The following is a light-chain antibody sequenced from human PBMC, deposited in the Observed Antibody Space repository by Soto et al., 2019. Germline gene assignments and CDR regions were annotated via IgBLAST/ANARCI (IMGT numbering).Light chain of an antibody. CDR2: EVS. Sequence: QSALTQPASVSVSPGQSITISCTGTSSDGGGYKYVSWYQQHPDKAPKLIIFEVSNRPSGISSRFSGSKSGNTASLTISGLQAEDEADYYCASYTSSSTSVIFGRGTKVTVL. V-gene: IGLV2-14*01. CDR1: SSDGGGYKY. CDR3: ASYTSSSTSVI. J-gene: IGLJ2*01.